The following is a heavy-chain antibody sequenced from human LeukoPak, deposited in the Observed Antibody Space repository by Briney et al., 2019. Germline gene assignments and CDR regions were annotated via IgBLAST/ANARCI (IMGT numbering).Heavy chain of an antibody. Sequence: ASVKVCCKASGYTFTVYFMHWVRQAPGQGLEWMGLMNPDNGGTHYAQKFQGRVTMTRDSSINTAYMELSRLTSDDTAVYYCATLGGHSLAAQNGYWGQGTLVTVSS. CDR1: GYTFTVYF. J-gene: IGHJ4*02. CDR2: MNPDNGGT. CDR3: ATLGGHSLAAQNGY. D-gene: IGHD3-16*01. V-gene: IGHV1-2*02.